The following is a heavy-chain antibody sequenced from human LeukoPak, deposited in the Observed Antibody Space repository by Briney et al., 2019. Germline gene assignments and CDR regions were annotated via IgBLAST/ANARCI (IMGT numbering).Heavy chain of an antibody. Sequence: SETLSLTCTVSGGSISSYYWSWIRRPPGKGLEWIGYIYYSGSTKYNPSPKSRVTISVDTSKNQFSLELSSVTAADTAVYYCARVVDHGYSDYWGPGTLVTVSS. J-gene: IGHJ4*02. V-gene: IGHV4-59*01. CDR1: GGSISSYY. CDR3: ARVVDHGYSDY. D-gene: IGHD5-24*01. CDR2: IYYSGST.